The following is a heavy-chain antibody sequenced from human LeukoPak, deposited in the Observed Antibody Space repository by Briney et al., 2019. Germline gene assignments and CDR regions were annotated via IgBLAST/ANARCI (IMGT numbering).Heavy chain of an antibody. V-gene: IGHV1-2*02. D-gene: IGHD2-2*01. CDR2: INPNVGVT. CDR3: ARDWVVPAANQFYLDY. Sequence: ASVKVSCKASGYTFTDYYIHWGRQTPGHGLEWVGWINPNVGVTTYAQKFQGRVTMTRDMSINTVYMELSRLRSDDTAVYYCARDWVVPAANQFYLDYWGQGTLVTVSS. J-gene: IGHJ4*02. CDR1: GYTFTDYY.